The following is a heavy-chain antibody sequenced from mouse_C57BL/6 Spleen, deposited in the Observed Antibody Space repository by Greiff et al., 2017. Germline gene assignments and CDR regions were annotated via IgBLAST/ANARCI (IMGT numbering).Heavy chain of an antibody. D-gene: IGHD3-1*01. CDR1: GFSLSTSGMG. J-gene: IGHJ3*01. V-gene: IGHV8-12*01. Sequence: ESGPGILQSSQTLSLTCSFSGFSLSTSGMGVSWLRQPSGKGLEWLAHIYWDDVKRYNPSLKSRPTISKDTSRNQVFLKSTSVEAADSAAYYCARGSDGPRELDYWGQGTMVTVSA. CDR3: ARGSDGPRELDY. CDR2: IYWDDVK.